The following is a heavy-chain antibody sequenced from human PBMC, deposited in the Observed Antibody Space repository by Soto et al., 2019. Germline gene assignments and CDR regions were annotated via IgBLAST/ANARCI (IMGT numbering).Heavy chain of an antibody. Sequence: QVQLVQSGAEVKKPGASVKVSCKASGFTFSSYYMHWVRQAPGQGLEWVGVISPSGASTSSAQKLQGRVTMTRDTSTSTVYLELSSLRSEDTAVYYCARPHTSDYGNDGFDIWGQGTMVTVSS. CDR2: ISPSGAST. V-gene: IGHV1-46*03. D-gene: IGHD3-22*01. J-gene: IGHJ3*02. CDR1: GFTFSSYY. CDR3: ARPHTSDYGNDGFDI.